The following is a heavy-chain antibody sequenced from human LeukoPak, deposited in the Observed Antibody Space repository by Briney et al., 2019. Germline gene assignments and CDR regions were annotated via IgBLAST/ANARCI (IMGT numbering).Heavy chain of an antibody. CDR1: GFTFSSYA. V-gene: IGHV3-23*01. CDR3: AKAGDTMIVVVITGAFDI. Sequence: GGSLRLSCAASGFTFSSYAMSWVRQAPGKGLEWGAAISGSGGSTYYADSVKGRFTISRDNSKNPLYLQMNSLRAEDTAVYYCAKAGDTMIVVVITGAFDIWGQGTMVTVSS. D-gene: IGHD3-22*01. J-gene: IGHJ3*02. CDR2: ISGSGGST.